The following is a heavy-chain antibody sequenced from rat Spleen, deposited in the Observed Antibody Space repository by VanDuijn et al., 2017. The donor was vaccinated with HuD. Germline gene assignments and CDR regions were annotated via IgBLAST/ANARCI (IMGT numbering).Heavy chain of an antibody. CDR1: GYSIKSSYR. CDR2: MNSAGNT. J-gene: IGHJ3*01. D-gene: IGHD1-4*01. Sequence: EVQLQESGPGLVKPSQSLSLTCSVTGYSIKSSYRWNWIRKFPGNKLEWMGFMNSAGNTNYNPSLKGRVSITRDTSKNQFFLQVTSVTTEDTATYYCTRHDYPGVITNWFAYWGQGTLVTVSS. V-gene: IGHV3-3*01. CDR3: TRHDYPGVITNWFAY.